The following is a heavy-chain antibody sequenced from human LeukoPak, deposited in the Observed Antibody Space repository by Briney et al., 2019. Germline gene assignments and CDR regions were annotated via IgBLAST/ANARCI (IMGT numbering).Heavy chain of an antibody. CDR3: ARAVRLPLGDLSLYNY. Sequence: SETLSLTCAVYGGSFSGYYWSWIRQPPEKGLEWIGEINHSGNTNYNPSLKSRATISVDTFKNQFSLNLNSMTAADTAVYYCARAVRLPLGDLSLYNYWGQGTLVTVSS. V-gene: IGHV4-34*01. D-gene: IGHD3-16*02. J-gene: IGHJ4*02. CDR2: INHSGNT. CDR1: GGSFSGYY.